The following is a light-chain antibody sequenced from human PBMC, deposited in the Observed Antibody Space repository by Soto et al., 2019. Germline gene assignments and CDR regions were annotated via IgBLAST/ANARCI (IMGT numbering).Light chain of an antibody. J-gene: IGKJ4*01. Sequence: DVQRTQSPSSLYASVGDRVTITCRASQDITSYLAWYQQKPGNAPQSLIYAASSLQTGVPTRFSGSESGTDFTLTIKNLQPEDSETYYCQHYNIYPLSFGGGTKVEIK. CDR2: AAS. V-gene: IGKV1D-16*01. CDR3: QHYNIYPLS. CDR1: QDITSY.